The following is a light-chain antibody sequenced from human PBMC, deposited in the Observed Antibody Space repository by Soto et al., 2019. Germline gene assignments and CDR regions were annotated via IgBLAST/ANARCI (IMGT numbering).Light chain of an antibody. V-gene: IGLV2-8*01. CDR1: SGDLGLYNY. CDR3: SSYAGSNTLI. J-gene: IGLJ2*01. CDR2: EVN. Sequence: QPVLTQPPSASGSPGQSITISCAGTSGDLGLYNYVSWFQQHPGKAPKLIIFEVNKRPSGVPDRFSGSKSGNTASLTVSGLQADDEAQYYCSSYAGSNTLIFGGGTKVTVL.